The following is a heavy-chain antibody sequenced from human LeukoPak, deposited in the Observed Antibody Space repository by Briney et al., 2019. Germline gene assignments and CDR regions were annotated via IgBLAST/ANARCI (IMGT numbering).Heavy chain of an antibody. CDR3: ARDAGGRTQREGWFDP. V-gene: IGHV3-21*06. D-gene: IGHD1-1*01. Sequence: GGSLRLSCAASGFTFSGYSMNWVRQTPGKGLEWVASTSSGSSWIYYADSVRGRFTISRDNAKNLLYLQMNSLIVEDTAIYYCARDAGGRTQREGWFDPWGQGTLVTVSS. CDR2: TSSGSSWI. J-gene: IGHJ5*02. CDR1: GFTFSGYS.